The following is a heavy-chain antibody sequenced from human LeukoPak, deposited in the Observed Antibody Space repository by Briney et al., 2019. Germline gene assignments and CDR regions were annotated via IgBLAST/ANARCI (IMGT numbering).Heavy chain of an antibody. CDR2: INHSGST. CDR1: GGSISSSSYY. Sequence: KPSETLSLTCTVSGGSISSSSYYWSWIRQPPGKGLEWIGEINHSGSTNYNPSLKSRVTISVDTSKNQFSLKLSSVTAADTAVYYCARGQFFFGVVIMVSWFDPWGQGTLVTVSS. D-gene: IGHD3-3*01. J-gene: IGHJ5*02. V-gene: IGHV4-39*07. CDR3: ARGQFFFGVVIMVSWFDP.